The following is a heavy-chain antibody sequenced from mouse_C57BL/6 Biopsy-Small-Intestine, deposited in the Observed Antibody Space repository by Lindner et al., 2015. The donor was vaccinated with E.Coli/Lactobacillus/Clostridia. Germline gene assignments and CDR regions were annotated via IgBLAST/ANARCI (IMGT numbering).Heavy chain of an antibody. Sequence: VQLQESGAELVRPGASVKLSCTASGFNIKDDYMHWVKQRPEQGLEWIGRIDPEDGKTEYAPKFQDKATITADTSSNTAYLQLSSLTSEDTAIYYCVRLRWLATLDYWGQGTTLTVSS. CDR3: VRLRWLATLDY. J-gene: IGHJ2*01. V-gene: IGHV14-1*01. CDR1: GFNIKDDY. D-gene: IGHD1-1*02. CDR2: IDPEDGKT.